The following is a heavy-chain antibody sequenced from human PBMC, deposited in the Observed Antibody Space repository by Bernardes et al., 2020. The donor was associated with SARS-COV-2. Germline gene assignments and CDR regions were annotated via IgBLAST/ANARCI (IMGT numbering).Heavy chain of an antibody. CDR2: FDPEEGEI. CDR3: VTEYAVSGNLFGYY. CDR1: GYTLTELS. J-gene: IGHJ4*02. V-gene: IGHV1-24*01. Sequence: ASVKVSCKVSGYTLTELSIHWVRQAHGKGLEWMGGFDPEEGEIVYAQNFQGRVTLTEDTSADTAYMELSSLRSEDTAVYYCVTEYAVSGNLFGYYWGQGILVTVSS. D-gene: IGHD3-10*01.